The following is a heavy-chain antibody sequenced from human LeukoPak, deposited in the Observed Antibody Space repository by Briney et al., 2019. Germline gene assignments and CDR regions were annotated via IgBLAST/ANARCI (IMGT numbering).Heavy chain of an antibody. D-gene: IGHD3-22*01. CDR1: GYTFTSYY. V-gene: IGHV1-46*01. J-gene: IGHJ4*02. CDR2: INPSGGST. Sequence: ASVKVSCKASGYTFTSYYMHWVRRAPGQGLEWMGIINPSGGSTSYAQKFQGRVTMTRDTSTSTVYMELSSLRSEDTAVYYCARTPTYYYDSSGYLDYWGQGTLVTVSS. CDR3: ARTPTYYYDSSGYLDY.